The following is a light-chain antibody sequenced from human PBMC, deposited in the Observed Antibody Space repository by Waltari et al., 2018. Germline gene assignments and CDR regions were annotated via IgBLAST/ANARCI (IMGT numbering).Light chain of an antibody. CDR2: FAS. J-gene: IGKJ5*01. CDR1: QSLLQSNGYNY. V-gene: IGKV2-28*01. CDR3: MQALQTPIT. Sequence: IVMTQSPLSLPVTPGAPASISCRSSQSLLQSNGYNYLDWYLQKPGQSPQLLISFASTRASGVPDRFSGSGSGTDFTLKISRVEAEDIGVYYCMQALQTPITFGQGTRLE.